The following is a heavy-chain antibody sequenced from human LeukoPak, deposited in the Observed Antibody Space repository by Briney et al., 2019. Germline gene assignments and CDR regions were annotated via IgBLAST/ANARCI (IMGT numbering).Heavy chain of an antibody. CDR3: ARSTAGLDY. CDR2: IRQDGSEK. D-gene: IGHD1-1*01. J-gene: IGHJ4*02. CDR1: GFTFSNYW. Sequence: GSLRLSCAASGFTFSNYWMSWVRQAPGKGLEWVANIRQDGSEKHYVDSMRGRFTISRDNAKNSLYLQMSSLRAEDTAVYYCARSTAGLDYWGQGTLVTVSS. V-gene: IGHV3-7*01.